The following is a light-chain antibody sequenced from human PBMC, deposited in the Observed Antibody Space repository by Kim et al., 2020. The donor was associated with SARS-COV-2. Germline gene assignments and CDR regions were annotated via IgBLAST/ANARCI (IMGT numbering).Light chain of an antibody. CDR2: DVA. Sequence: QSALTQPASVSGLPGQSITISCTGTSSDVGGLNSVSWYQQHPGKAPKLVIFDVAKRPPGISDRFSGSKSGNTASLTISGLQSDDEATFYCGSYISTNTFQVVFGGGTQLTVL. CDR1: SSDVGGLNS. J-gene: IGLJ2*01. CDR3: GSYISTNTFQVV. V-gene: IGLV2-14*03.